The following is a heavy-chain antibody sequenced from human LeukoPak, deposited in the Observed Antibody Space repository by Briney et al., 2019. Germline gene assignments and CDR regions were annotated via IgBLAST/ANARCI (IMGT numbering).Heavy chain of an antibody. Sequence: GGSLRLSCAASGFTFHDYYMTWIRQAPGKGLEWVSSISSSSSYIYYADSVKGRFTISRDNAKNSLYLQMNSLRAEDTAVYYCARDPAVAGTGPMDYWGQGTLVTVSS. CDR1: GFTFHDYY. J-gene: IGHJ4*02. CDR2: ISSSSSYI. CDR3: ARDPAVAGTGPMDY. D-gene: IGHD6-19*01. V-gene: IGHV3-11*06.